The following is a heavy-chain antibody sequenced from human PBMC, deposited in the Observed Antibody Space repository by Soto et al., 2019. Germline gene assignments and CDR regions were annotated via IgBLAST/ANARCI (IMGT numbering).Heavy chain of an antibody. V-gene: IGHV3-23*01. Sequence: GGSLRLSCAASGFTFSSYAMSWVRQAPGKGLEWVSAISGSGGSTYYADSVKGRFTISRDNAKNTLYLQMNSLRDEDTAVYYCARFDYDFWSGYRSPDAFDIWGQGTMVTVSS. D-gene: IGHD3-3*01. CDR1: GFTFSSYA. CDR2: ISGSGGST. CDR3: ARFDYDFWSGYRSPDAFDI. J-gene: IGHJ3*02.